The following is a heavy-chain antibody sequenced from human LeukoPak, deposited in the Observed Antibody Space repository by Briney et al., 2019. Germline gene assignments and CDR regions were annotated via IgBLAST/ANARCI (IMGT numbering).Heavy chain of an antibody. V-gene: IGHV3-64*04. Sequence: PGGSLRLSCSASGFIFSSYAMHWVRQAPGKGLEYVSGISSNGGSTYYADSVKGRFTISRDNSKNTLYLQMNSLRADDTAVYYCAKIVAGLDYWGQGTLVTVSS. D-gene: IGHD2-15*01. CDR3: AKIVAGLDY. J-gene: IGHJ4*02. CDR2: ISSNGGST. CDR1: GFIFSSYA.